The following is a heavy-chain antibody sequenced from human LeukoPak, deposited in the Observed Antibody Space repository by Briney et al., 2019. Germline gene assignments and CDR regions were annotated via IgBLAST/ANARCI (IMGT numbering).Heavy chain of an antibody. CDR1: GDSISSGSYY. V-gene: IGHV4-61*09. CDR3: ARGYYDGSGSYEAFQH. CDR2: IYRSGST. J-gene: IGHJ1*01. D-gene: IGHD3-22*01. Sequence: KPSETLSLTCTVSGDSISSGSYYWSWIRQPAGKGLEWIGHIYRSGSTNYNASLKSRVTISVDTSKNQFSLKLSSVTAADTAVYYCARGYYDGSGSYEAFQHWGQGTLVTVSS.